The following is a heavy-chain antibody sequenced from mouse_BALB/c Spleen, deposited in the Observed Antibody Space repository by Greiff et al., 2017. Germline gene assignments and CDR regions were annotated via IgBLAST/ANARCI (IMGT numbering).Heavy chain of an antibody. V-gene: IGHV14-3*02. J-gene: IGHJ4*01. CDR1: GFNIKDTY. CDR2: IDPANGNT. D-gene: IGHD2-4*01. CDR3: ARSYDSYYAMDY. Sequence: EVQLQQSGAELVKPGASVKLSCTASGFNIKDTYMHWVKQRPEQGLEWIGRIDPANGNTKYDPKFQGKATITADTSSNTAYLQLSSLTSADTAVYYCARSYDSYYAMDYWGQGTSVTVSS.